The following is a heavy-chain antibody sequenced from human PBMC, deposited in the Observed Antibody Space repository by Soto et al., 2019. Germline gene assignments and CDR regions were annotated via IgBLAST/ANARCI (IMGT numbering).Heavy chain of an antibody. CDR2: IYYSGST. J-gene: IGHJ5*02. V-gene: IGHV4-31*03. Sequence: SETLSLTCTVSGGSISSGGYYWSWIRQHPGKGLEWIGYIYYSGSTYYNPSLKSRVTISVDTSKNQFSLKLSSVTAADTAVYYCARCIAAAGFWFDPWGQGTLVTVSS. D-gene: IGHD6-13*01. CDR1: GGSISSGGYY. CDR3: ARCIAAAGFWFDP.